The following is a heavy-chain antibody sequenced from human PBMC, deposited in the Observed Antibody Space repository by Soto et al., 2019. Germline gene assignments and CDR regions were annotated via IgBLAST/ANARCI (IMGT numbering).Heavy chain of an antibody. CDR1: GLSLTTPGVG. CDR3: APRVTYSTNYDVGCFDH. V-gene: IGHV2-5*02. D-gene: IGHD1-7*01. Sequence: QITLKESGPALLEPTQTLTLTCSLSGLSLTTPGVGVGWLRQAPGKALECLAIIYWDNDKRYNPSLKTRLTITTDTSQNKVVLTMTYIAPVNTAIYYSAPRVTYSTNYDVGCFDHWCQGTPVTVS. J-gene: IGHJ5*02. CDR2: IYWDNDK.